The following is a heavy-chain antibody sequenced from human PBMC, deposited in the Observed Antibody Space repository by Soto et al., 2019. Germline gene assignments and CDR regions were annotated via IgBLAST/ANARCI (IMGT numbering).Heavy chain of an antibody. V-gene: IGHV1-18*01. Sequence: GAPVKVSCKASGYTFTSYGISWVRQAPGQGLERMGWISAYNGNTKYAQRLQGRVTMTTDTSTSTAYMELSGLRAEDTAVYHCVRIQHTSNLVGGFDYWGQGTLVTVSS. CDR1: GYTFTSYG. CDR2: ISAYNGNT. J-gene: IGHJ4*02. CDR3: VRIQHTSNLVGGFDY. D-gene: IGHD1-1*01.